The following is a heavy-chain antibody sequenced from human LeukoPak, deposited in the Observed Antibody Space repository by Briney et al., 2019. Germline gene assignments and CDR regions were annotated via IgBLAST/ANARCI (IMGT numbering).Heavy chain of an antibody. CDR2: IIYSGNT. Sequence: SETLSLTCTVSSGSITSTSYCWGWIRQPPGKGLEWIGGIIYSGNTYYNPSLKSRVSISVDTTKNQFSLKLTSVTVADTAVYFCARHFHGSGYVVDFWGQGTLVTVSS. CDR1: SGSITSTSYC. V-gene: IGHV4-39*01. J-gene: IGHJ4*02. CDR3: ARHFHGSGYVVDF. D-gene: IGHD6-13*01.